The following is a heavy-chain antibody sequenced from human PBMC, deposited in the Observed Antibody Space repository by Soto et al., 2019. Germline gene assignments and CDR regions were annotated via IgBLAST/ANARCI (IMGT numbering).Heavy chain of an antibody. Sequence: GGSLRLSCAASGFTFSDYYMSWIRQAPGKGLEWVSYISSSSSYTNYADSVKGRFTISRDNAKNSLYLQMNSLRAEDTAVYYCARVMACSGGSCYEDYWGQGTLVTVSS. D-gene: IGHD2-15*01. V-gene: IGHV3-11*05. J-gene: IGHJ4*02. CDR2: ISSSSSYT. CDR1: GFTFSDYY. CDR3: ARVMACSGGSCYEDY.